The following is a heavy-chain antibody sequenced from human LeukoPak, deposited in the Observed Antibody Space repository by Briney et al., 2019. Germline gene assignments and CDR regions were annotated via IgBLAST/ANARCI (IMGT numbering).Heavy chain of an antibody. CDR3: ARHSRAVSYSSSSEYFDL. CDR2: IYSSGST. Sequence: SETLSHTCAVSGGSISSYYWNWIRQPPGKGLEWIGYIYSSGSTNYNPSLKSRVTISVDTSKNQFSLKLSSVTAADTAVYYCARHSRAVSYSSSSEYFDLWGRGTLVTVSS. V-gene: IGHV4-59*01. J-gene: IGHJ2*01. CDR1: GGSISSYY. D-gene: IGHD6-6*01.